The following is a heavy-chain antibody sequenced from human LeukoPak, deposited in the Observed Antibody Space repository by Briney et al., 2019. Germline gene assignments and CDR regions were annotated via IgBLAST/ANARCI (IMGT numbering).Heavy chain of an antibody. V-gene: IGHV3-48*03. Sequence: PGGSLRLSCAASGFTFSSYEMNRVRQAPGKGLEWVSYISSSGSTIYYTDSVKGRFTISRDNAKNSLYLQMNSLRAEDTAVYYCAREAAAAGNKQIDYWGQGTLVTVSS. J-gene: IGHJ4*02. CDR2: ISSSGSTI. D-gene: IGHD6-13*01. CDR3: AREAAAAGNKQIDY. CDR1: GFTFSSYE.